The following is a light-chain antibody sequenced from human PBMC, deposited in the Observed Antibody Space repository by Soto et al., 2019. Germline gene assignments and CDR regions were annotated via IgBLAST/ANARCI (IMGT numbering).Light chain of an antibody. V-gene: IGLV1-44*01. CDR1: RSDIGSNF. CDR2: NSN. CDR3: AAWDDSLTGPV. Sequence: QSVLSQPPSASGTPGQTVIISCSGSRSDIGSNFVNWYQHLPGTAPKLLIYNSNQRPSGVPDRFSGSKSGTSASLAISGLQSEDEADYYCAAWDDSLTGPVFGTGTKATVL. J-gene: IGLJ1*01.